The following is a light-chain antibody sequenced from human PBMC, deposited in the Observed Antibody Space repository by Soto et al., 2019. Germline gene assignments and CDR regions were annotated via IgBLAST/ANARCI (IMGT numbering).Light chain of an antibody. CDR2: DAS. J-gene: IGKJ4*01. CDR1: QDITTY. CDR3: QQSDNLPFT. V-gene: IGKV1-33*01. Sequence: DVQMTQSPPSLSASVGDAVTMTCQASQDITTYLHWYQQKSGKAPQLLIHDASYLEAGVPSRFSGSGSGTHFSLTISSLQPEDFATYYCQQSDNLPFTFGGGTKVDIK.